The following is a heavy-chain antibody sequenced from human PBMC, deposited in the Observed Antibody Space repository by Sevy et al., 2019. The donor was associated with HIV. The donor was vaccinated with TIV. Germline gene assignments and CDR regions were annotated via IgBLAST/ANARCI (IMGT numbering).Heavy chain of an antibody. CDR1: GGIFRSNA. V-gene: IGHV1-69*01. CDR2: IIAVFGTT. J-gene: IGHJ4*02. Sequence: VSCKTSGGIFRSNAISWVRQAPGQGLEWMGGIIAVFGTTNYAQKFQGRVTVTADESRGTAYMELSSLRSEDTAVYYCARDKYYYISGSFDYWGQGTPVTVSS. CDR3: ARDKYYYISGSFDY. D-gene: IGHD3-10*01.